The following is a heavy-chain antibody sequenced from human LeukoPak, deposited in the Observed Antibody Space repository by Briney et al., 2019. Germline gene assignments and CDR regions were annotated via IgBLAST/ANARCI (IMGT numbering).Heavy chain of an antibody. CDR1: GFTFSSYW. CDR2: IKQDGSEK. D-gene: IGHD3-22*01. J-gene: IGHJ3*02. V-gene: IGHV3-7*01. CDR3: ARDNDYEDAFDI. Sequence: PGGSLRLSCAASGFTFSSYWISWVRQAPGKGLEWVANIKQDGSEKYYVDSVKGRFTISRDNAKNSLYLQMNSLRAEDTAVYYCARDNDYEDAFDIWGQGTMVTVSS.